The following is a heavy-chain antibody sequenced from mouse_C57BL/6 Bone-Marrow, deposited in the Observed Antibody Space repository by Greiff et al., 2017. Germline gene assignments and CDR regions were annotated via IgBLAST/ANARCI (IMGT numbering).Heavy chain of an antibody. CDR1: GYTFTDYE. CDR2: IDPETGGT. D-gene: IGHD3-1*01. V-gene: IGHV1-15*01. CDR3: TRPGWAYFDY. Sequence: VQLQQPGAELVRPGASVTLSCKASGYTFTDYEMHWVKQTPVHGLEWIGAIDPETGGTAYNQKFKGKAILTADKSSSTAYMELRSLTSEDSAVYYCTRPGWAYFDYWGTGTTLTVSS. J-gene: IGHJ2*01.